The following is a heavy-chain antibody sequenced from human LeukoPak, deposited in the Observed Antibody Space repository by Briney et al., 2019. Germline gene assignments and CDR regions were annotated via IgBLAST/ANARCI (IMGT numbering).Heavy chain of an antibody. D-gene: IGHD3-22*01. Sequence: SETLSLTCTVSGGSISSYYWSWIRQPAGKGLEWIGRIYTSGSTNYNPSLKSRVTLSVDTSKNQFSLKLSSVTAADTAVYYCARASEDYDSSGWTGYYYMDVWGKGTTVTVSS. V-gene: IGHV4-4*07. CDR3: ARASEDYDSSGWTGYYYMDV. CDR1: GGSISSYY. CDR2: IYTSGST. J-gene: IGHJ6*03.